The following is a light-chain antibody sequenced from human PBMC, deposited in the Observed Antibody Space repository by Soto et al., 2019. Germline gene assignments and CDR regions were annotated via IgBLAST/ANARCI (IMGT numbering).Light chain of an antibody. CDR3: QSYDSSLSGSV. CDR1: SSNIGAGYD. Sequence: QAVVTQPPSVSGAPGQRVTISCTGSSSNIGAGYDVHWYQQLPGTAPKLLIYGNSNRPSGVPDRFSGSKSVTSASLAITGLQAEDEADYYCQSYDSSLSGSVFGGGTKLTVL. J-gene: IGLJ2*01. CDR2: GNS. V-gene: IGLV1-40*01.